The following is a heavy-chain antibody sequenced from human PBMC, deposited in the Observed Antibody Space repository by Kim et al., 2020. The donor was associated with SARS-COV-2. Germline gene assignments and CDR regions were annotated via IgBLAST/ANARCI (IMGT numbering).Heavy chain of an antibody. CDR1: GFTFSSYS. J-gene: IGHJ3*02. Sequence: GGSLRLSCAGSGFTFSSYSMNWVRQAPGKGLEWVSSISSSASYIYYADSVKGRFSISRDNAKNSLYLQMNSLRAEDTAMYYCARAPSYNFVGSHYLYGPFDIWSQGTVVTVSS. CDR3: ARAPSYNFVGSHYLYGPFDI. D-gene: IGHD1-20*01. CDR2: ISSSASYI. V-gene: IGHV3-21*01.